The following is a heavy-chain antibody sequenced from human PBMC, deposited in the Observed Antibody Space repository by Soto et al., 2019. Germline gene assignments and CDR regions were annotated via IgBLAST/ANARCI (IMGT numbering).Heavy chain of an antibody. Sequence: EVQLMESGGALVQPGGSLRLSCIASGFTFSTFAMNWVRQAPGKGLEWVSTVSGGGDSTYYADSVKGRFTISRDNSKNTLYLQMHSLRAEDTAVYYCAKASTYYNFWSAFSYWGQGTLVTVSS. V-gene: IGHV3-23*01. D-gene: IGHD3-3*01. CDR3: AKASTYYNFWSAFSY. CDR2: VSGGGDST. CDR1: GFTFSTFA. J-gene: IGHJ4*02.